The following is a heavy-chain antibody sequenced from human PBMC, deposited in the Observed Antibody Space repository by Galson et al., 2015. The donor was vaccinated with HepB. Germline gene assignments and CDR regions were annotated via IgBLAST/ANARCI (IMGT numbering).Heavy chain of an antibody. CDR1: GFTVSSNY. V-gene: IGHV3-66*01. Sequence: SLRLSCAASGFTVSSNYMSWVRQAPGKGLEWVSVIYSGGSTYYADSVKGRFTISRDNSKNTLYLQMNSLRAEDTAVYYCARDLNSYYYYYYGMDVWGQGTTVTVSS. J-gene: IGHJ6*02. CDR2: IYSGGST. CDR3: ARDLNSYYYYYYGMDV. D-gene: IGHD2-15*01.